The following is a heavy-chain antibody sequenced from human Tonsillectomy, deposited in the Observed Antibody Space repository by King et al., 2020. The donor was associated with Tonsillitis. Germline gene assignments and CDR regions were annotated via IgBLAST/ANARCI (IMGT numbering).Heavy chain of an antibody. CDR3: ARVRPGIAAAGRIAWFDP. V-gene: IGHV1-2*02. CDR1: GYTFTGYY. D-gene: IGHD6-13*01. Sequence: VQLVQSGAEVKKPGASVKVSCKASGYTFTGYYMHWVRQAPGQGLEWMGWINPNSGGTNYAQKFQGRVTMTRDTSISTAYMELSRLRSDDTAVYYCARVRPGIAAAGRIAWFDPWGQGTLVTVSS. J-gene: IGHJ5*02. CDR2: INPNSGGT.